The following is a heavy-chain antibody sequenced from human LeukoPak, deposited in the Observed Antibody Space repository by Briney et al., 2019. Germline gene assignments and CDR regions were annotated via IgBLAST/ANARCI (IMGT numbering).Heavy chain of an antibody. D-gene: IGHD3-22*01. CDR3: ARRAVYDSSGYYSYFDY. J-gene: IGHJ4*02. CDR2: IFYSGST. CDR1: GGSMRFSSDY. Sequence: SETLSLTCTVSGGSMRFSSDYWGWIRQPPGKGPEWIGNIFYSGSTYYNPSLKSRLTMSVDTSENQFSLKLSSVTAADTAVYYCARRAVYDSSGYYSYFDYWGQGTLVTVSS. V-gene: IGHV4-39*01.